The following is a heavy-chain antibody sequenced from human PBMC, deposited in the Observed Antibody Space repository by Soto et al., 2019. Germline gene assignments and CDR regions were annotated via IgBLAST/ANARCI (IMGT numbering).Heavy chain of an antibody. CDR1: GYTFTGYY. Sequence: ASVKVSCKASGYTFTGYYMHWVRQAPGQGLEWMGWINPNSGGTNYAQKFQGRVTMTRDTSISTAYMELSRLRSDDTAVYYCARDGDYDFWGGYVLGVQSYYGMDVWGQGTTVTVSS. V-gene: IGHV1-2*02. D-gene: IGHD3-3*01. CDR2: INPNSGGT. J-gene: IGHJ6*02. CDR3: ARDGDYDFWGGYVLGVQSYYGMDV.